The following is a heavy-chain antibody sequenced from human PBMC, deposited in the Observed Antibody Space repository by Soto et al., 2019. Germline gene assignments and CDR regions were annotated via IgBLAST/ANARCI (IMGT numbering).Heavy chain of an antibody. Sequence: PGGSLRLSCAASGFTFSDYYMSWIRQAPGKGLEWVSYISSSGSTIYYADSVKGRFTISRDNAKNSLYLQMNSLRAEDTAVYYCARDPNPYYYGSGSFYYFDYWGQGTLVTVSS. D-gene: IGHD3-10*01. CDR1: GFTFSDYY. CDR3: ARDPNPYYYGSGSFYYFDY. V-gene: IGHV3-11*01. CDR2: ISSSGSTI. J-gene: IGHJ4*02.